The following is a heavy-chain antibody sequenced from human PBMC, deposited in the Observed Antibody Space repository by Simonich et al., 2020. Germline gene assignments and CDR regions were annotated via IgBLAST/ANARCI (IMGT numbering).Heavy chain of an antibody. CDR2: IYYSERP. CDR1: GGSISSSSYY. V-gene: IGHV4-39*01. Sequence: QLQLQESGPGLVKPSETLSLTCTVSGGSISSSSYYWGWIRQPPGKGLEWIGSIYYSERPYYNPSLKRRVTISVDTSKNQFSLKLSSVTAADTAVYYCARWAYSSSYFDYWGQGTLVTVSS. CDR3: ARWAYSSSYFDY. D-gene: IGHD6-6*01. J-gene: IGHJ4*02.